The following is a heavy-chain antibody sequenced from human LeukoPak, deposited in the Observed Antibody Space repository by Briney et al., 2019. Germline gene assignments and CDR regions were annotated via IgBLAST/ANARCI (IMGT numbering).Heavy chain of an antibody. CDR3: ARALNTELDYGDYDAGDYYYYYGMDV. V-gene: IGHV3-33*01. D-gene: IGHD4-17*01. CDR2: IRYDGSNK. CDR1: GFTFSSYG. J-gene: IGHJ6*02. Sequence: GGSLRLSCAASGFTFSSYGMHWVRQAPGKGLEWVAVIRYDGSNKYYADSVKGRFTISRDNSKKALYLQMNSLSAEDTAVYYCARALNTELDYGDYDAGDYYYYYGMDVWGQGTTVTVSS.